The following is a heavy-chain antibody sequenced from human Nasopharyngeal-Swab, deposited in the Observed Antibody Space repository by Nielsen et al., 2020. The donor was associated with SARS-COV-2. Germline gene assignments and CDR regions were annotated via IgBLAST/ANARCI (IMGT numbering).Heavy chain of an antibody. V-gene: IGHV3-30*18. CDR2: ISYDGSNK. J-gene: IGHJ4*02. D-gene: IGHD4-17*01. Sequence: VRQAPGKGLEWVAVISYDGSNKYYADSVKGRFTISRDNSKNTLYLQMNSLRAEDTAVYYCAKAGGTATTRGIDYWGQGTLVTVSS. CDR3: AKAGGTATTRGIDY.